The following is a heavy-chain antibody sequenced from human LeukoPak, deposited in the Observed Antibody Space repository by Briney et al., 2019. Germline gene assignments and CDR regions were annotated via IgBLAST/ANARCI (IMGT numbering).Heavy chain of an antibody. CDR2: IYPGDSET. CDR3: ARPHMAAAGNAFDV. J-gene: IGHJ3*01. CDR1: EYNFATFR. V-gene: IGHV5-51*01. D-gene: IGHD6-13*01. Sequence: GESLKISCKGSEYNFATFRIAWVRQMPGKGLEWMGVIYPGDSETRYRPSFQGQVTISVDKSISTAYLEFISLRASDTAMYFCARPHMAAAGNAFDVWGQGTMVTVSS.